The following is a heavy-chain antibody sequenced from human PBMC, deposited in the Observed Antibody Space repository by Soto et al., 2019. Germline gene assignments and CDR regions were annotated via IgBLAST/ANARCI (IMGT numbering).Heavy chain of an antibody. CDR3: ARLGSGWYILDY. CDR2: IYYSGST. CDR1: GGSISSSSYY. J-gene: IGHJ4*02. V-gene: IGHV4-39*01. D-gene: IGHD6-19*01. Sequence: SETLSLTCTVSGGSISSSSYYWGWIRQPPGKGLEWIGSIYYSGSTYYNPSLKSRVTISVDTSKNQFSLKLSSVTAADTAVYYCARLGSGWYILDYWGQGTLVTVSS.